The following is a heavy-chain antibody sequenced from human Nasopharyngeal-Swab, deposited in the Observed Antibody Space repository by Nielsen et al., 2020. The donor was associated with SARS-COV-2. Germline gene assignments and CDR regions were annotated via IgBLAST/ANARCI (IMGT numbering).Heavy chain of an antibody. CDR2: IRARDDYT. CDR3: AKDLRGPYFF. CDR1: GFTFSDYP. J-gene: IGHJ4*02. Sequence: GGSLRLSCAASGFTFSDYPMTWVRQAPGKGLEWVSAIRARDDYTYYAVSVKGRFIISRDNSKNTLSLQMNSLRAEDTAVYYCAKDLRGPYFFWGQGTLVTVSS. D-gene: IGHD2/OR15-2a*01. V-gene: IGHV3-23*01.